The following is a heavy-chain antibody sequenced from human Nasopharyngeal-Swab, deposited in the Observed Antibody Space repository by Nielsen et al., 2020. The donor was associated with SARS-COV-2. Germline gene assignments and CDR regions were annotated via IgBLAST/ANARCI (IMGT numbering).Heavy chain of an antibody. CDR2: IYYSGST. D-gene: IGHD5-18*01. V-gene: IGHV4-61*01. J-gene: IGHJ5*02. CDR3: ARDLGYSGWFDP. Sequence: SETLSLTCTVSGGSASSGSYYWSWIRQPPGKGLEWIGYIYYSGSTNYNPSLKSRVTISVVTSKNQFSLKLSSVTAADTAVYYCARDLGYSGWFDPWGQGTLVTVSS. CDR1: GGSASSGSYY.